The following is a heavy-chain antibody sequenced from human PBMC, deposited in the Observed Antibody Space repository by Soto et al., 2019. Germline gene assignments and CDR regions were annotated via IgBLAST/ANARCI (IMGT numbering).Heavy chain of an antibody. CDR3: ARSPRLWFGELGNFDY. V-gene: IGHV4-59*01. CDR2: IYYSGST. Sequence: SETLSLTCTVSGGSISSYYWSWIRQPPGKGLEWIGYIYYSGSTNYNPSLKSRVTISVDTSKNQFSLKLSSVTAADTAVYYCARSPRLWFGELGNFDYWGQGTLVTVSS. D-gene: IGHD3-10*01. CDR1: GGSISSYY. J-gene: IGHJ4*02.